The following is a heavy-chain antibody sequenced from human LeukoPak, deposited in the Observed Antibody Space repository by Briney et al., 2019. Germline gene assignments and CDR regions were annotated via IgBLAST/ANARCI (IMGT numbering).Heavy chain of an antibody. CDR2: INAGNGNT. V-gene: IGHV1-3*01. CDR3: ARVAISGGAFDI. J-gene: IGHJ3*02. D-gene: IGHD3-10*02. CDR1: GYTFTSYA. Sequence: ASVKVSCKASGYTFTSYAMHWVRQAPGQRLEWMGWINAGNGNTKYSQKFQGRVTITRDTSASTAYMELSSLRSEDTAVYYCARVAISGGAFDIWGQGTMVTVSS.